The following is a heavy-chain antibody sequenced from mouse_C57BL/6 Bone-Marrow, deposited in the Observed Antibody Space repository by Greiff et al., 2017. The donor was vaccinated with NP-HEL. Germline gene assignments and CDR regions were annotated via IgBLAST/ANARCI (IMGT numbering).Heavy chain of an antibody. D-gene: IGHD2-5*01. CDR1: GYTFTSYW. CDR2: IDPSDSYT. V-gene: IGHV1-50*01. J-gene: IGHJ3*01. CDR3: ARTDYSNPWFAY. Sequence: QVQLQQPGAELVKPGASVKLSCKASGYTFTSYWMQWVKQRPGQGLEWIGEIDPSDSYTNYNQKFKGKATLTVDTSSSTAYMQLSSLTSEDSAVYYGARTDYSNPWFAYWGQGTLVTVSA.